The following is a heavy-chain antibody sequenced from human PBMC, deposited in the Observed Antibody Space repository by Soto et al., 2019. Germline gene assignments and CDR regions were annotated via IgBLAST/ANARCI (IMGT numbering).Heavy chain of an antibody. Sequence: GGSLRLSCAASGFTFSSYAMNWVRQAPGKGLEWVSAISGSGGNTFYADSVKGRFTISRDNSKNTLFLQMHSLRAEDTAIYYCAMLNSGSYSYQGMDVWGQGTTVTV. D-gene: IGHD1-26*01. V-gene: IGHV3-23*01. CDR2: ISGSGGNT. CDR1: GFTFSSYA. CDR3: AMLNSGSYSYQGMDV. J-gene: IGHJ6*02.